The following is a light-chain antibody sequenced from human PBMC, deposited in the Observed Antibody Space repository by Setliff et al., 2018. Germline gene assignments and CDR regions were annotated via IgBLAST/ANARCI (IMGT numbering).Light chain of an antibody. CDR1: SSDVGGYDY. Sequence: SVLTQPPSASGSPGQSVTISCTGTSSDVGGYDYVSWYQQHPGKAPKLLIYEVSTRPSGVPDRFSGSKSGNTASLTVSGLQAEDEADYYCSAYAGSNNWGVFGTGTKVTVL. V-gene: IGLV2-8*01. CDR2: EVS. J-gene: IGLJ1*01. CDR3: SAYAGSNNWGV.